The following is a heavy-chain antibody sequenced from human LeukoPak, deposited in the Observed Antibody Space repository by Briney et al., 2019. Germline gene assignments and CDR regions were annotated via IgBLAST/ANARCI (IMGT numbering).Heavy chain of an antibody. Sequence: TSETLSLTCTVSGGSISSYYWSWIRQPPGKGLEWIGYIYYSGSTNYNPSLKSRVTMSVDTSKNQFSLKLSSVTAADTAVYYCARDQRYFDYWGQGTLVTVSS. CDR3: ARDQRYFDY. V-gene: IGHV4-59*01. CDR1: GGSISSYY. J-gene: IGHJ4*02. CDR2: IYYSGST. D-gene: IGHD3-9*01.